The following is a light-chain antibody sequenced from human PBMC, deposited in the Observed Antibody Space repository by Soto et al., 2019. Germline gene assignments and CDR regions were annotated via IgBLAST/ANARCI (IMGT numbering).Light chain of an antibody. CDR2: SNN. V-gene: IGLV1-44*01. Sequence: QSVLTQPPSASGTPGQRVTISCSGSTSNIGSNTVNWYQQLPGTAPKLLIYSNNQRPSGVPDRFSGSKSGTSASLAISGLQSEDEADYYCAAWDDSLSGYGFGTGTKVTV. J-gene: IGLJ1*01. CDR1: TSNIGSNT. CDR3: AAWDDSLSGYG.